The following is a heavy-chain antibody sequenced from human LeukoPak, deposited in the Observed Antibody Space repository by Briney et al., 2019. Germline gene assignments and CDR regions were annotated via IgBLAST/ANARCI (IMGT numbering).Heavy chain of an antibody. Sequence: SDTLSLTCAVYGGSFSGYYWSWIRQTPGKGLEWIGEIDHSGNTNYNPSLKSRVTISVDTSKNQFSLKLNSMTAADTAVYYCARGPYCSSASCFRGLTYWGQGTLVTVSS. CDR2: IDHSGNT. D-gene: IGHD2-2*01. CDR3: ARGPYCSSASCFRGLTY. CDR1: GGSFSGYY. V-gene: IGHV4-34*01. J-gene: IGHJ4*02.